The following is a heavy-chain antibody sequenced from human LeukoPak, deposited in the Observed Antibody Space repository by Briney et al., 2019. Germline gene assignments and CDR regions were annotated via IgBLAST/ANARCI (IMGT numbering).Heavy chain of an antibody. V-gene: IGHV1-18*01. Sequence: ASVKVSCKASGYTFTSYGISWVRQAPGQGLGWMGWISAYNGNTNYAQKLQGKITMTTDTSTSTAYMALRSLRCDDTAVYYCARGPILDIVLVPAADAYYYMDVWGKGTPVPVSS. CDR2: ISAYNGNT. CDR1: GYTFTSYG. J-gene: IGHJ6*03. CDR3: ARGPILDIVLVPAADAYYYMDV. D-gene: IGHD2-2*01.